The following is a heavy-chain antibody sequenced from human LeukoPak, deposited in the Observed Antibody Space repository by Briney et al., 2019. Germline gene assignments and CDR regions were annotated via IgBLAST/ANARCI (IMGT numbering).Heavy chain of an antibody. CDR1: GGSFSGYY. Sequence: SETLSLTCAVYGGSFSGYYWSWIRQPPEKGLEWIGEINHSGSTNYNPSLKSRVTISVDTSKNQFSLKLSSVTAADTAVYYCARGPMGSARPYYFDYWGQGTLVTVSS. V-gene: IGHV4-34*01. J-gene: IGHJ4*02. CDR3: ARGPMGSARPYYFDY. D-gene: IGHD6-6*01. CDR2: INHSGST.